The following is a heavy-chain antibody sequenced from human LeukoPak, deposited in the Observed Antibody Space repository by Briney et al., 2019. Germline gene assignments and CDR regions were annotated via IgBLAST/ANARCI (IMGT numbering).Heavy chain of an antibody. D-gene: IGHD3-9*01. J-gene: IGHJ3*02. CDR2: VDPEDGET. V-gene: IGHV1-69-2*01. CDR1: GYTFTDYY. CDR3: ARLYFDRLVIGDTFDM. Sequence: ASVKISCKVSGYTFTDYYMHWVQQAPGKGLEWMGLVDPEDGETIYAEKFQGRVTITSDTSTDTAYMELRSLRSEDTALYYCARLYFDRLVIGDTFDMWGQGTMVSVSS.